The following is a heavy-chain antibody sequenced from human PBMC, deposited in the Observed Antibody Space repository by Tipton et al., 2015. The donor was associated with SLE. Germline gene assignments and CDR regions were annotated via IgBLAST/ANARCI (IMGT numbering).Heavy chain of an antibody. CDR3: AKDLYSDFWSGSYNLFDY. J-gene: IGHJ4*02. Sequence: SLRLSCAASGFSFSTYAMAWVRQAPGKGLEWVSSISGSGMHTYHADSVKGRFTISRDNSKSTLYLQLNSLRAEDTALYYCAKDLYSDFWSGSYNLFDYWGQGTLVTVSS. V-gene: IGHV3-23*01. CDR1: GFSFSTYA. CDR2: ISGSGMHT. D-gene: IGHD3-3*01.